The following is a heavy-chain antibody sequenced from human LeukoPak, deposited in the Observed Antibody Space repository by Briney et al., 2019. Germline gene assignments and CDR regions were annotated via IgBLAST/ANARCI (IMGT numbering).Heavy chain of an antibody. J-gene: IGHJ4*02. V-gene: IGHV3-30*18. Sequence: PGRSLRLSCAASGFTFSSYGMHWVRQAPGKGLEWVAVISCDGSNKYYADSVKGRFTISRDNSKNTLYLQMNSLRAEDTAVYYCAKDDVGEAVTGPDYWGQGTLVTVSS. D-gene: IGHD3-16*01. CDR2: ISCDGSNK. CDR3: AKDDVGEAVTGPDY. CDR1: GFTFSSYG.